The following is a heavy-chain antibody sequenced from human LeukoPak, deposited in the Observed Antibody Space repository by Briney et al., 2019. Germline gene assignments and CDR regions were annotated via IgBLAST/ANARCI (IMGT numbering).Heavy chain of an antibody. D-gene: IGHD3-10*01. Sequence: PSETLSLTCAVYGGSFSGYYWSWIRQPAGKALEWIGRIYSSGSTNYNPSLKSRVTMSVDTPKNQFSLKLSSVTAADTAVYYCARGRDKWFGELFFDYWGQGTQVTVSS. CDR1: GGSFSGYY. CDR2: IYSSGST. CDR3: ARGRDKWFGELFFDY. J-gene: IGHJ4*02. V-gene: IGHV4-59*10.